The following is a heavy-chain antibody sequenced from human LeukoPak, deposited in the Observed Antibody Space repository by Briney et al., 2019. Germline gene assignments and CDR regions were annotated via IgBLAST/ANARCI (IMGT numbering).Heavy chain of an antibody. CDR2: IYYSGGT. V-gene: IGHV4-39*01. Sequence: PSETLSLTCTVSGGSISSSSYYWGWIRQPPGKGLEWIGSIYYSGGTYYNPSLKSRVTISVDTSKNQFSLKLSSVTAADTAVYYCARRGMTTVRGGDYWGQGTLVTVSS. D-gene: IGHD4-17*01. J-gene: IGHJ4*02. CDR3: ARRGMTTVRGGDY. CDR1: GGSISSSSYY.